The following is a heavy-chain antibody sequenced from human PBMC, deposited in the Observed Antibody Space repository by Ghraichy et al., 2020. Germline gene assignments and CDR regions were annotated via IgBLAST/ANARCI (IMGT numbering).Heavy chain of an antibody. V-gene: IGHV3-30-3*01. J-gene: IGHJ4*02. D-gene: IGHD2-15*01. CDR3: ARKRWFLDY. Sequence: GGSLRLSCAASGFTFSSYAMHWVRQAPGKGLEWVAVISYDGSNKYYADSVKGRFTISRDNSKNTLYLQMNSLRAEDTAVYYCARKRWFLDYWGQGTLVTVSS. CDR1: GFTFSSYA. CDR2: ISYDGSNK.